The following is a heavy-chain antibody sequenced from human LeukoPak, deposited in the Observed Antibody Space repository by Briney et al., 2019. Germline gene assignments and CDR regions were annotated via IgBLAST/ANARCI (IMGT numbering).Heavy chain of an antibody. D-gene: IGHD2-21*02. CDR1: GGTFSSYA. CDR2: IIPIFGTA. J-gene: IGHJ4*02. Sequence: PVASVKVSCKASGGTFSSYAISWVRQAPGQGLEWMGGIIPIFGTANYAQKFQGRVTMTTDTSTSTAYMELRSLRSDDTAVYYCARNGQPLLDYWGQGTLVTVSS. V-gene: IGHV1-69*05. CDR3: ARNGQPLLDY.